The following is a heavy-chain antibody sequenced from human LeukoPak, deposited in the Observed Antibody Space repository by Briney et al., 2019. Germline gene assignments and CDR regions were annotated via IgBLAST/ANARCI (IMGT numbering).Heavy chain of an antibody. CDR1: GGSISSSNW. CDR3: ARALDSSGYYYVGYFDY. V-gene: IGHV4-4*02. Sequence: SGTLSLTCAVSGGSISSSNWWSWVRQPPGKGLEWIGEIYHSGSTNYNPSLKSRVTISVDKSKNQFSLKLSSVTAADTAVYYCARALDSSGYYYVGYFDYWGQGTLVTVSS. J-gene: IGHJ4*02. D-gene: IGHD3-22*01. CDR2: IYHSGST.